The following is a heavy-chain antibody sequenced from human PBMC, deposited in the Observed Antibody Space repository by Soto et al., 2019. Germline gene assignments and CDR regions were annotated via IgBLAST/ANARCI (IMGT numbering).Heavy chain of an antibody. J-gene: IGHJ3*02. CDR3: TRDWGDSFDI. D-gene: IGHD3-16*01. V-gene: IGHV3-74*01. CDR1: GLTFSSYW. Sequence: GGSLRLSCAASGLTFSSYWMHWDRQAPGKGLEWVSRINSDGSSSSYASSVKGRFTISRDNAKYSLYLQINILSAEDSFVYFCTRDWGDSFDICGQGPMVTVSS. CDR2: INSDGSSS.